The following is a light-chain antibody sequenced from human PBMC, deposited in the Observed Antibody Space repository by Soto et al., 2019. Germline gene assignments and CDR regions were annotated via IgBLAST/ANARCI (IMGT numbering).Light chain of an antibody. J-gene: IGKJ1*01. Sequence: DVVMTQSPLSLPVTLGQPASISCRSSQGLVYIDGNTYLNWFQQRPGQSPRRLIYKVSNRDSGVPDRFSGSGSGTDFTLEISRVEAEDVGLYYCMQGTHWPWTFGQGTKVEIK. CDR3: MQGTHWPWT. V-gene: IGKV2-30*01. CDR1: QGLVYIDGNTY. CDR2: KVS.